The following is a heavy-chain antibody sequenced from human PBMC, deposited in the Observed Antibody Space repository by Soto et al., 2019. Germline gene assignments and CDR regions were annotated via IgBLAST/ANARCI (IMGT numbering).Heavy chain of an antibody. Sequence: TSETLSLTCAVYGGSFSGYYWSWIRQPPGKGLEWIGEINHSGSTNYNPSLKSRVTISVDTSKNQFSLKLSSVTAADTAVYYCARVSLHREFDYWGQGTLVTVSS. V-gene: IGHV4-34*01. CDR1: GGSFSGYY. CDR2: INHSGST. J-gene: IGHJ4*02. CDR3: ARVSLHREFDY.